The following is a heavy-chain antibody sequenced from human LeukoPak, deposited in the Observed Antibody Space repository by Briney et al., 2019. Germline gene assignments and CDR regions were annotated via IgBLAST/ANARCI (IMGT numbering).Heavy chain of an antibody. V-gene: IGHV4-38-2*02. CDR3: ASSPTVTTVGGFDP. CDR2: IYHSGST. CDR1: GYSISSGYY. Sequence: PSETLSLTCTVSGYSISSGYYWGWIRQPPGKGLEWIGSIYHSGSTYYNPSLKSRVTISVDTSKNQFSLKLSSVTAADTAVYYCASSPTVTTVGGFDPWGQGTLVTVSS. J-gene: IGHJ5*02. D-gene: IGHD4-17*01.